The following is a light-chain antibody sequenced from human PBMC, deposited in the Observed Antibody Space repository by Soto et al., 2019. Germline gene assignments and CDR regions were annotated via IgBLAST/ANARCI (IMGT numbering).Light chain of an antibody. CDR3: QQYNNYFT. Sequence: QLTQSPSTLSASVGDRVTITCRASQSVQTWLAWFQQKPGKAPKLLIYKATTLETGVPSRFSGSGSETEFTLTISDLQPDDLGTYYCQQYNNYFTFGQGTKVDIK. V-gene: IGKV1-5*03. J-gene: IGKJ1*01. CDR1: QSVQTW. CDR2: KAT.